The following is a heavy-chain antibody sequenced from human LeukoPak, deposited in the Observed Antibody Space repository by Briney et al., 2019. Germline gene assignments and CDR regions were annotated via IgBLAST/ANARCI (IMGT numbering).Heavy chain of an antibody. V-gene: IGHV3-30*18. Sequence: PGGSLRLSCAASGLTFSSYAIHWVRQAPGKGLEWVAVIAYDGGNKCYADSVKGRFTISRDNSKNTLFLEMNSLRAEDTAVYYCAKRYYGSGSYYAFDYWGQGTLVTVSS. CDR2: IAYDGGNK. J-gene: IGHJ4*02. CDR1: GLTFSSYA. CDR3: AKRYYGSGSYYAFDY. D-gene: IGHD3-10*01.